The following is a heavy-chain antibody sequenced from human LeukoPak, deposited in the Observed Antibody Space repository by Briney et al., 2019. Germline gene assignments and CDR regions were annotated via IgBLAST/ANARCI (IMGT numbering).Heavy chain of an antibody. V-gene: IGHV4-4*07. CDR3: AREPTSGREPTSGRPLDY. J-gene: IGHJ4*02. D-gene: IGHD5-12*01. Sequence: SETLSLTCMVSGGSISGYFWTWIRQPAGKGLEWIGRMYSTGSNNYNPSLKSRVTMSLDTSKNHFSLNLTSVTAADTAAYYCAREPTSGREPTSGRPLDYWGQGTLVTVSS. CDR2: MYSTGSN. CDR1: GGSISGYF.